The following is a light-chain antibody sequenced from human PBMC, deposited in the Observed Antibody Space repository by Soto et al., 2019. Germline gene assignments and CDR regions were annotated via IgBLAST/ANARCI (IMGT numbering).Light chain of an antibody. CDR2: GAS. CDR1: QSVSNN. V-gene: IGKV3-15*01. CDR3: QQYNNWPET. J-gene: IGKJ1*01. Sequence: EIVMTQSPATLSVSPGERATLSCRASQSVSNNLAWYQQKPGLAPRLLTYGASTRATGIPARFSGSGSGTEFTLTISSLQSEDFAVYYCQQYNNWPETFGRGTKVEIK.